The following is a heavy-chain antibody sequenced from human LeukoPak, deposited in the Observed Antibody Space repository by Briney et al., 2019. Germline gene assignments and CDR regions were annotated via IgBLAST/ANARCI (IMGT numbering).Heavy chain of an antibody. Sequence: ASVKVSCKASGYTFTGYYMHWGRQAPGQGLEWMGWINPNSGGTNYAQKFQGRVTMTRDTSISTAYMELSRLRSDDTAVYYCARVPLSEGVVTLNYWGQGTLVTISS. V-gene: IGHV1-2*02. CDR3: ARVPLSEGVVTLNY. J-gene: IGHJ4*02. CDR2: INPNSGGT. D-gene: IGHD4-23*01. CDR1: GYTFTGYY.